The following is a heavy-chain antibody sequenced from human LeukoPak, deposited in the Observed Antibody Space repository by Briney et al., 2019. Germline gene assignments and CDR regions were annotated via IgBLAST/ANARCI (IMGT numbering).Heavy chain of an antibody. CDR2: MSNSGSII. CDR3: ARLGFGEYYFYYYRDV. V-gene: IGHV3-11*01. CDR1: GFSFADHY. J-gene: IGHJ6*03. Sequence: PGGSLRLSCEASGFSFADHYMSWIRQAPGKGLEWVSYMSNSGSIIYYADSVKGRFTISRDNTKTFLYLQMNSLRDEDTAVYYCARLGFGEYYFYYYRDVWGKGTAVTVSS. D-gene: IGHD3-10*01.